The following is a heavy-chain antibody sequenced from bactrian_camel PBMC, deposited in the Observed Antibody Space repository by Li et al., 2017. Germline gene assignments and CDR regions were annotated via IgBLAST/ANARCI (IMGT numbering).Heavy chain of an antibody. CDR1: GFTRVSGC. V-gene: IGHV3S55*01. Sequence: VQLVESGGGSAQAGGSLRLSCVVSGFTRVSGCMGWFRQAPGKEREGVATIDSDGRVSYADTAKGRFIISQDNAKNTLYLQMNSLKPEDTAMYSCATQGGRWDSCLEAAYTYWGQGTQVTVS. D-gene: IGHD1*01. CDR2: IDSDGRV. J-gene: IGHJ4*01. CDR3: ATQGGRWDSCLEAAYTY.